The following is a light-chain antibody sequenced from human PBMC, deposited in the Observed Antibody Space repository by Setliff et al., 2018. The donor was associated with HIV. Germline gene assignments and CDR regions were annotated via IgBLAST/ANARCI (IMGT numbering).Light chain of an antibody. V-gene: IGLV1-44*01. J-gene: IGLJ1*01. CDR1: SSNIGSSA. CDR3: QSYDSSLSGYV. CDR2: SNN. Sequence: QSALTQPPSASGTPGQRVTISCSGSSSNIGSSAVNWYQQLPKTAPQLLIYSNNQRPSGVPDRFSGSKSGTSASLAITGLQAEDEADYYCQSYDSSLSGYVFGAGTKVTVL.